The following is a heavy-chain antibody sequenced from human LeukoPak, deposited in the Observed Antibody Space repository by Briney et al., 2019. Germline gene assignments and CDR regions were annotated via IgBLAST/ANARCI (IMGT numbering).Heavy chain of an antibody. D-gene: IGHD3-3*01. J-gene: IGHJ4*02. CDR3: ARGDYDFWSGDGGGFWDY. V-gene: IGHV4-59*01. CDR1: GGSISSYY. Sequence: SETLSLTCTVSGGSISSYYWSWIRQPPGKGLEWIGYIYYSGSTNYNPSLKSRVTISVDTSKNQFSLKLSSVTAADTAVYYCARGDYDFWSGDGGGFWDYWGQGTLVTVSS. CDR2: IYYSGST.